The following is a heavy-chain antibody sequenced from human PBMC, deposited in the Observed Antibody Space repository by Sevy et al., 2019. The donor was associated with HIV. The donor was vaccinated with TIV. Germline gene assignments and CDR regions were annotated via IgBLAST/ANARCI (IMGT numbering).Heavy chain of an antibody. V-gene: IGHV3-7*01. D-gene: IGHD1-26*01. CDR2: IKEDGSDK. Sequence: GGSLRLSCAASGFTFSSYWMNWVRQAPGKGLEWVANIKEDGSDKYYVDSVKGRFTISRDNAQNSLYLEMNSLRAEDTAVYYCARDSGSYSPYYMDVWGKGTTVTVSS. J-gene: IGHJ6*03. CDR1: GFTFSSYW. CDR3: ARDSGSYSPYYMDV.